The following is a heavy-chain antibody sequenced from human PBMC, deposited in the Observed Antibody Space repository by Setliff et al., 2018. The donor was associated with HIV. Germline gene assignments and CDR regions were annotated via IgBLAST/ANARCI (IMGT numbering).Heavy chain of an antibody. D-gene: IGHD1-26*01. CDR2: IKSKTDGGTT. CDR3: TTGWDPSF. V-gene: IGHV3-15*01. CDR1: RFTFTNAW. J-gene: IGHJ4*02. Sequence: GGSLRLSCAASRFTFTNAWMSWVRQAPGKGLEWVGCIKSKTDGGTTDYAAPVKGRFTISRDDSKNTLYLQMNSLKTEDTAVYYCTTGWDPSFWGQGTLVTVSS.